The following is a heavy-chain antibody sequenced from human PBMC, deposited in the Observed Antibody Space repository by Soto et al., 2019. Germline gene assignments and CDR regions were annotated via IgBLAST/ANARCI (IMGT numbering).Heavy chain of an antibody. V-gene: IGHV3-11*01. CDR3: ARDVDADFRTDFDY. Sequence: GGSLRPSCAASGFTFSDYYIHWIRRAPGKGLEWISYISGNGEIIQYAASARGRFTISRDNAENSVYLEMDSLRAEDTALYYCARDVDADFRTDFDYWGRGTLVTVS. D-gene: IGHD4-17*01. CDR2: ISGNGEII. J-gene: IGHJ4*02. CDR1: GFTFSDYY.